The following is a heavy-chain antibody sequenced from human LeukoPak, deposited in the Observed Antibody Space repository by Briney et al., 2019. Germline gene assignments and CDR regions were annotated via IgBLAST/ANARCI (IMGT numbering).Heavy chain of an antibody. V-gene: IGHV4-39*01. CDR2: IYYSEDT. CDR3: ARHQWHYYYYMGV. Sequence: SETLSLTCTVSGGSISSSSYYWGWIRQPPGKGLEWIGSIYYSEDTYYNPSLKSRRVTISVDTSKNQFPLRLSSVTAADTAVYYCARHQWHYYYYMGVWGKGSTVTVSS. J-gene: IGHJ6*03. D-gene: IGHD6-19*01. CDR1: GGSISSSSYY.